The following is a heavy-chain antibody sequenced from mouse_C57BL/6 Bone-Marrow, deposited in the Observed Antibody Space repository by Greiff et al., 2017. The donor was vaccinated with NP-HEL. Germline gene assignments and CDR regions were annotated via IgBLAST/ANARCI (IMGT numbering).Heavy chain of an antibody. D-gene: IGHD2-3*01. Sequence: QVQLQQSGPELVKPGASVKISCKASGYAFSSSWMNWVKQRPGKGLEWIGRIYPGDGDTNYNGKFKGKATLTADKSSSTAYMQLSSLTSEDSAVYFCARSIYDGYWFAYWGQGTLVTVSA. V-gene: IGHV1-82*01. CDR3: ARSIYDGYWFAY. CDR2: IYPGDGDT. J-gene: IGHJ3*01. CDR1: GYAFSSSW.